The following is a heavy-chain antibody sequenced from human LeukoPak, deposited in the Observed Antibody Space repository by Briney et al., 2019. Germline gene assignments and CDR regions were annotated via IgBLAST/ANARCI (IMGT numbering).Heavy chain of an antibody. J-gene: IGHJ5*02. CDR2: MHDSGTS. CDR3: ARSRGGFGDYGSWFDP. Sequence: SETLSLTCTVSGGSLSSYFWNWIRQPPGKGLEWIGYMHDSGTSNYNPSLKSRVSIALDTSKNQFSLKLNSVTAADTAVYYCARSRGGFGDYGSWFDPWGQGTLVTVSS. V-gene: IGHV4-59*01. D-gene: IGHD4-17*01. CDR1: GGSLSSYF.